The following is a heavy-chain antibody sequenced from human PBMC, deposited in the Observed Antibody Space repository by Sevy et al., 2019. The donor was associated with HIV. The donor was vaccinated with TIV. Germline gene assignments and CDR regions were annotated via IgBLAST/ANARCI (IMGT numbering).Heavy chain of an antibody. CDR2: ISISGSTI. V-gene: IGHV3-11*01. CDR3: TRVLYTSAEELDY. D-gene: IGHD2-2*02. Sequence: GGSLRLSCTASGFTLSDYYMSWMRQAPGKGLEWVSYISISGSTIYYADSVKGRFTISRDNANNSPFLQMNSLRAEDTAVYYCTRVLYTSAEELDYWGQGTLVTVSS. CDR1: GFTLSDYY. J-gene: IGHJ4*02.